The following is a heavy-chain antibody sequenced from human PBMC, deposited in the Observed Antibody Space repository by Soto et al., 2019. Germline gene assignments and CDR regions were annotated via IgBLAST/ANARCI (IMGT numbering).Heavy chain of an antibody. CDR1: GGSISSSSYY. V-gene: IGHV4-39*01. CDR2: IYYSGST. D-gene: IGHD2-2*01. J-gene: IGHJ4*02. Sequence: QLQLQESGPGLVKPSETLSLTCTVSGGSISSSSYYWGWIRQPPGKGLEWIGSIYYSGSTYYNPSLKSRVTISVDTSKNQFSLKLSSVTAADTAVYYCAIAPRAPTPAAPFDYWGQGTLVTVSS. CDR3: AIAPRAPTPAAPFDY.